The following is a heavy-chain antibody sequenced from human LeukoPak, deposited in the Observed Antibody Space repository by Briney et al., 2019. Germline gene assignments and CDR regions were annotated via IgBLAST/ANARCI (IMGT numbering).Heavy chain of an antibody. V-gene: IGHV1-18*01. CDR1: GYTFTSYG. D-gene: IGHD2-2*01. CDR3: ARSTCSTCRYQLPEDY. Sequence: ASVKVSCKASGYTFTSYGISWVRQAPGQGLEWMGWISAYNGNTNYAQKLQGRVTMTTDTSTSTAYMGLRSLRSDDTAVYYCARSTCSTCRYQLPEDYWDQGTLVTVSS. CDR2: ISAYNGNT. J-gene: IGHJ4*02.